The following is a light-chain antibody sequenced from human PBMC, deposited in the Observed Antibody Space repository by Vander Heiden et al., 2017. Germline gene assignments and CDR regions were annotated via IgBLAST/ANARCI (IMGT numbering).Light chain of an antibody. V-gene: IGKV1-39*01. CDR3: QQRDSTSIT. Sequence: DIQMTQFPSSLSASVGDRVTITCRASQSISSYLNWYQQKPGKAPKLLIYAASSLQSGVPSRFSGSGSVTDFTLTISRLQLEDFATYYCQQRDSTSITFGQGTLMEIK. J-gene: IGKJ5*01. CDR2: AAS. CDR1: QSISSY.